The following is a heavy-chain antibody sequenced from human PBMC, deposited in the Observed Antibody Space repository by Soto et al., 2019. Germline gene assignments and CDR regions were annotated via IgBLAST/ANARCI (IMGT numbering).Heavy chain of an antibody. Sequence: TLSLTCAVYGGSFSGYYWSWIRQPPGKGLEWIGEINHSGSTNYNPSLKSRVTISVDTSKNQFSLKLSSVTAADTAVYYCARVGCGSGSYCFMDVWGKGTTVTVSS. CDR2: INHSGST. J-gene: IGHJ6*03. D-gene: IGHD3-10*01. CDR3: ARVGCGSGSYCFMDV. V-gene: IGHV4-34*01. CDR1: GGSFSGYY.